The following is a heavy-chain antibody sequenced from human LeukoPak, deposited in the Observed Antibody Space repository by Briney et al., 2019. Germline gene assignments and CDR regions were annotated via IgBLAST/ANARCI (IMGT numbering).Heavy chain of an antibody. CDR2: ISSGSGTI. CDR1: GFTFSSYA. D-gene: IGHD1-26*01. J-gene: IGHJ2*01. V-gene: IGHV3-48*01. Sequence: GGSLRLSCAASGFTFSSYAMSWVRQAPGKGLEWVSYISSGSGTIYYADSVRGRFTISRDNAKNSLYLQMNSLRAEDTAVYYCARCLSGSYWYFDLWGRGTLVTVSS. CDR3: ARCLSGSYWYFDL.